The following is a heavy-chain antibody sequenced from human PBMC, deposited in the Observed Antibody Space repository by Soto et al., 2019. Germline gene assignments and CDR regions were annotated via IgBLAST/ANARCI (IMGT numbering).Heavy chain of an antibody. CDR1: GFTFSSYA. V-gene: IGHV3-23*01. Sequence: GGSLRLSCAASGFTFSSYAMSWVRQAPGKGLEWVSAISGSGGSTYYADSVKGRFTISRDNSKNTLYLQMNSLRAEDTAVYYCAKEVGKAAYYYDRRGHYRRGYFDYWGQGTLVTVSS. CDR2: ISGSGGST. CDR3: AKEVGKAAYYYDRRGHYRRGYFDY. D-gene: IGHD3-22*01. J-gene: IGHJ4*02.